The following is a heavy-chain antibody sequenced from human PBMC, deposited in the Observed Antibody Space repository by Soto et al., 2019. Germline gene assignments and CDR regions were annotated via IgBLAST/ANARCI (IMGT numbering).Heavy chain of an antibody. J-gene: IGHJ4*02. CDR1: GGSINSYY. V-gene: IGHV4-59*01. D-gene: IGHD4-17*01. CDR2: IYYTGST. Sequence: NPSETLSLTCTVSGGSINSYYWSWIRQPPGKGLEWIGYIYYTGSTHYYPSLKSRVTISVDTSRTQFSLKLTSVTAADTAVYYCARARRSYGDYDYWGQGTLVTVSS. CDR3: ARARRSYGDYDY.